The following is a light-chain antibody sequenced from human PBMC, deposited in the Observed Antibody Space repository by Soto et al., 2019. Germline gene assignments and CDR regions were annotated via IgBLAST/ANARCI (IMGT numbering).Light chain of an antibody. J-gene: IGLJ2*01. Sequence: QSALAQPPSASGSPGQSVTISCTGTSSDVGAYNYVSWYQQHPGKAPKLIIYEVSKRPSGVRDRFSGSKSGNTASLTISGLQAEDEADYYCTSYTSSSTVQFGGGTQLTVL. V-gene: IGLV2-8*01. CDR3: TSYTSSSTVQ. CDR2: EVS. CDR1: SSDVGAYNY.